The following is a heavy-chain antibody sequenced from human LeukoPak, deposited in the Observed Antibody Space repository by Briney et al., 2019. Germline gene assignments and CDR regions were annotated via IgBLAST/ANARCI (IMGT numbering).Heavy chain of an antibody. CDR2: IYYSGST. CDR1: GGSISSYY. Sequence: SETLSLTCTVSGGSISSYYWSWIRQPPGKGLEWIGYIYYSGSTNYNPSLKSRVTISVDTSKNQFSLKLSSVTAADTAVYYCARERRGGLHDAFDIWGQGTMVTVSS. J-gene: IGHJ3*02. CDR3: ARERRGGLHDAFDI. V-gene: IGHV4-59*01. D-gene: IGHD3-10*01.